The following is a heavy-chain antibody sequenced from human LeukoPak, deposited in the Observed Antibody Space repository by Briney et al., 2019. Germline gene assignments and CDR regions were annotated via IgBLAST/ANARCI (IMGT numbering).Heavy chain of an antibody. CDR1: GGSFSGYY. CDR3: ARLRSKPHYYFDY. D-gene: IGHD5-24*01. CDR2: INHSGST. V-gene: IGHV4-34*01. J-gene: IGHJ4*02. Sequence: SETLSLTCAGYGGSFSGYYWSWIRQPPGKGLEWIGEINHSGSTNYNPSLKSRVTISVDTSKNQFSLKLSSVTAADTAVYYCARLRSKPHYYFDYWGQGTLVTVSS.